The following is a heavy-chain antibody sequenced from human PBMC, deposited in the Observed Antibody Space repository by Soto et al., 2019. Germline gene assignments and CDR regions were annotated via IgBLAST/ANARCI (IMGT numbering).Heavy chain of an antibody. CDR1: GFTFSSYG. J-gene: IGHJ6*02. Sequence: QVQLVESGGGVVQPGRSLRLSCAASGFTFSSYGMHWVRQAPGKGLVWVAVISYDGSNKYYADSVKGRFTISRDNSKNTLYLQMNSLRAEDTAVYYCAKDLLRPGRAYGMDVWGQGTTVTVSS. CDR3: AKDLLRPGRAYGMDV. V-gene: IGHV3-30*18. CDR2: ISYDGSNK.